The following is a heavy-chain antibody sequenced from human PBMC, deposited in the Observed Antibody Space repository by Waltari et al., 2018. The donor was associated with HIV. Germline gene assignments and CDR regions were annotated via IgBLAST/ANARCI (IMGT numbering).Heavy chain of an antibody. Sequence: QVQLQESGPGLVKPLQTLSLTCTVSGGSISSGGYYWSWIRQHPGKGLEWIGYIYYSGSTYYNPSLRSRVTIAVDTSKNQFSLKLSSVTAAETAVYYCARDHATIFGGGGRDYGMDVWGQGTTVTVSS. V-gene: IGHV4-31*03. D-gene: IGHD3-3*01. CDR3: ARDHATIFGGGGRDYGMDV. CDR2: IYYSGST. J-gene: IGHJ6*02. CDR1: GGSISSGGYY.